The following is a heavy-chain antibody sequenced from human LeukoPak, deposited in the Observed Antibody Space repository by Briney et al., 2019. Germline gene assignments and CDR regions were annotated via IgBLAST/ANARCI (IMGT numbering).Heavy chain of an antibody. CDR1: GFTFGDYA. D-gene: IGHD3-10*01. CDR3: AKADYYDFDS. J-gene: IGHJ4*02. CDR2: ISGSGVGA. V-gene: IGHV3-23*01. Sequence: PGGSLRLSCTGSGFTFGDYAMSWVRQAPGKGLECVSTISGSGVGAYYADSVKGRFTISRDNSNNTLYLQMNSLRAEDTAVYYCAKADYYDFDSWGQGTLVTVSS.